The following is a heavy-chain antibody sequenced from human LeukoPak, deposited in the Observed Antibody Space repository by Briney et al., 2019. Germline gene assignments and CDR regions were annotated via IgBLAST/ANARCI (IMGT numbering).Heavy chain of an antibody. D-gene: IGHD2-2*01. CDR2: IYSSGST. CDR3: ARGTTGYCSSTSCYGLRWFDP. CDR1: GGSINSYY. J-gene: IGHJ5*02. V-gene: IGHV4-4*07. Sequence: SETLSLTRTVSGGSINSYYWSWIRQPAGKGLEWIGRIYSSGSTNYNPSLKSRVSMSVDTSKNQFSLKLSSVTAADTAVYYCARGTTGYCSSTSCYGLRWFDPWGQGTLVTVSS.